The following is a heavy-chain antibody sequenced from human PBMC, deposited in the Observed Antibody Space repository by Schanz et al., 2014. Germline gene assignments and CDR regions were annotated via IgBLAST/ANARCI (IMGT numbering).Heavy chain of an antibody. CDR3: AREQIMAAAGLVDY. D-gene: IGHD6-13*01. Sequence: DWTGGSLRLSCAASGFTFSDYYMSWIRQAPGKGLEWVSYISGTTTYTNYADSVKGRFTISRDNAKNSLYLQMNSLRAEDTAVYYCAREQIMAAAGLVDYWGHGTLVTVSS. J-gene: IGHJ4*01. V-gene: IGHV3-11*05. CDR1: GFTFSDYY. CDR2: ISGTTTYT.